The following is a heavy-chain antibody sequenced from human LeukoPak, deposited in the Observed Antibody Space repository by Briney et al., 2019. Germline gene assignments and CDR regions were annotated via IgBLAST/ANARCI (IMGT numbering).Heavy chain of an antibody. CDR1: GYTFTGYY. CDR3: AREGRGYYDFWSGYPYYMDV. D-gene: IGHD3-3*01. Sequence: SVKVSCKASGYTFTGYYMHWVRQAPGQGLEWMGWINPKSGGTNYAQKFQGRVTMTRDTSISTAYMELSRLRSDDTAVYYCAREGRGYYDFWSGYPYYMDVWGKGTTVTVSS. V-gene: IGHV1-2*02. CDR2: INPKSGGT. J-gene: IGHJ6*03.